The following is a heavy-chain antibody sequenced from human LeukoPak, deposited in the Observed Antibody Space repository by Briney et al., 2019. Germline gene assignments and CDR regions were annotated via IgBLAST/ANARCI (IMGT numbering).Heavy chain of an antibody. J-gene: IGHJ4*02. D-gene: IGHD1-26*01. Sequence: GGSLRLSCAASGFTFDDYAMHWVRHAPGKGLEWVSGISWNSGSIGYADSVKGRFTISRDNAKNSLYLQMNSLRAEDTALYYCAKVGSRGVFDYWGQGTLVTVSS. V-gene: IGHV3-9*01. CDR3: AKVGSRGVFDY. CDR1: GFTFDDYA. CDR2: ISWNSGSI.